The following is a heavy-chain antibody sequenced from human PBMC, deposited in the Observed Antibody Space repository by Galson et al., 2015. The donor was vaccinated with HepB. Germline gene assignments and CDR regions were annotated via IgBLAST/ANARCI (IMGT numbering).Heavy chain of an antibody. CDR1: GFMFNNYG. J-gene: IGHJ4*02. CDR3: AKGPLYNYVYLDY. D-gene: IGHD5-24*01. CDR2: ISYEGSRI. V-gene: IGHV3-30*18. Sequence: SLRLSCAASGFMFNNYGMIWIRQAPGKGLDWVAAISYEGSRIYNGDSVKGRFTISRDNSNNMLYLQMDSLRLADTAVYYCAKGPLYNYVYLDYWGQGTLVTVSS.